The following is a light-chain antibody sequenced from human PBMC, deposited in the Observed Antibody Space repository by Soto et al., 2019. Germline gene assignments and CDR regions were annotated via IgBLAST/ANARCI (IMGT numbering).Light chain of an antibody. CDR2: EVT. CDR1: RRDVGGYNY. CDR3: SSYTISNTLPFV. J-gene: IGLJ1*01. V-gene: IGLV2-14*01. Sequence: QSVLTQPASVSGSPGQSITISCTGTRRDVGGYNYVSWYQQYPGKSPNLLIYEVTHRPSGASNRFFGSKSGNTASLTISGLQAEDEADYYCSSYTISNTLPFVFGTGTKVTVL.